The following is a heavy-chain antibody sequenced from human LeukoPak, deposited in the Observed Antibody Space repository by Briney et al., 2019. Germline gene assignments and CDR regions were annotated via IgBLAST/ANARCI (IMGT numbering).Heavy chain of an antibody. V-gene: IGHV3-23*01. D-gene: IGHD2-15*01. CDR2: ISGSGCTT. J-gene: IGHJ3*02. CDR3: AKGGGRQNAFDI. Sequence: GGSLRLSCAASGFTFSSYAMSWVRQAPGKGLEWVSAISGSGCTTYYADSVKGRFTISRDNSKNTLYLQMNSLRAEDTAVYYCAKGGGRQNAFDIWGQGTMVTVSS. CDR1: GFTFSSYA.